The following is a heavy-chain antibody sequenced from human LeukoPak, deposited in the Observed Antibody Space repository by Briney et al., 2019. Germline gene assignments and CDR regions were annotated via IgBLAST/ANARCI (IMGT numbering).Heavy chain of an antibody. D-gene: IGHD3-9*01. CDR3: ARDYDVLTAYPPTQLFDP. CDR1: GGSIRNYY. V-gene: IGHV4-59*12. CDR2: IHHSGST. J-gene: IGHJ5*02. Sequence: SETLSLTCTVSGGSIRNYYWSWIRQPPGKGLEWIGSIHHSGSTNYNPSLKSRVTMSVDTSKNQFSLKLNSVTAADTAVYYCARDYDVLTAYPPTQLFDPWGQGTLVTVSS.